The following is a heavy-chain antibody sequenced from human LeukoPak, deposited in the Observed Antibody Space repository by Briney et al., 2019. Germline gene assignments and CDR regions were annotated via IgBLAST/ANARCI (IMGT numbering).Heavy chain of an antibody. CDR1: GFTFSSYG. J-gene: IGHJ4*02. Sequence: GGSLRLSCAASGFTFSSYGMHWVRQAPGKGLEWVAFIRYDGSNKYYADSVKGRFTISRDNSKNTLYLQMNSLRAEDTAVYYCAKDREVVVAATACFDYWGQGTLVTVSS. CDR2: IRYDGSNK. CDR3: AKDREVVVAATACFDY. D-gene: IGHD2-15*01. V-gene: IGHV3-30*02.